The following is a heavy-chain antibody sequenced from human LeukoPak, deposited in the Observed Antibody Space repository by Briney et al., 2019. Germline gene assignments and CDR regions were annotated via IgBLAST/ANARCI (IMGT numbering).Heavy chain of an antibody. CDR2: IIPIFGTA. D-gene: IGHD3-9*01. CDR1: GGTFSSYA. Sequence: ASVKVSCKASGGTFSSYAISWVRQAPGQGLEWMGGIIPIFGTANYAQKFQGRVTITADESTSTAYMELSSLRSEDTAVYFCGRADILTGPVDSWGQGTLVTVSS. J-gene: IGHJ4*02. CDR3: GRADILTGPVDS. V-gene: IGHV1-69*13.